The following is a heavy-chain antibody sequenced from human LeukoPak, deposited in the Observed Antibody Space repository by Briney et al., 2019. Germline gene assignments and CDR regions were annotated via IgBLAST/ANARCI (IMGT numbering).Heavy chain of an antibody. CDR1: GGTFSSYD. V-gene: IGHV4-59*01. CDR2: IYYTGTT. D-gene: IGHD3-22*01. CDR3: ARSYDSRGYYYYGMDV. Sequence: PSETLSLTCTASGGTFSSYDGDWIRQAPGKGLEWIGYIYYTGTTGYNPSLESRVTISVDTSKNQFSLKLNSVAAADTAVYYCARSYDSRGYYYYGMDVWGQGTTVTVSS. J-gene: IGHJ6*02.